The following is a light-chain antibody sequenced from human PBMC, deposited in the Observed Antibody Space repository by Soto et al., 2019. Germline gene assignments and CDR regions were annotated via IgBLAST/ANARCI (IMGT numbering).Light chain of an antibody. V-gene: IGKV3-15*01. J-gene: IGKJ1*01. CDR1: QSISNN. CDR2: GAS. Sequence: IVMPQSPSTLSVSPGERSTLSCISSQSISNNLAWYQQQPGQTPRLLIYGASTTATGIPARFSGSGTGTEFTLTISSLQSEDFAVYYCQQYGTSRTFGQGTKVDIK. CDR3: QQYGTSRT.